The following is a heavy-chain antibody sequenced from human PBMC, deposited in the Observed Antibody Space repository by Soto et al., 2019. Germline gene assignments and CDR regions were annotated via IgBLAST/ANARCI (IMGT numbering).Heavy chain of an antibody. D-gene: IGHD6-13*01. Sequence: GESLKISCKGSGYSFTSYWIGWVRQMPGKGLEWMGIIYPGDSDTRYSPSFQGQVTISADKSISTAYLQWSSLKASDTAMYYCARLESSSWYVGWFDPWGQGTLLTVSS. CDR3: ARLESSSWYVGWFDP. CDR1: GYSFTSYW. V-gene: IGHV5-51*01. CDR2: IYPGDSDT. J-gene: IGHJ5*02.